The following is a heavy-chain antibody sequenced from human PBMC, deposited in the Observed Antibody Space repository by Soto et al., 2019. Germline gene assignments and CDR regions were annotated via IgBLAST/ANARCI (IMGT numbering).Heavy chain of an antibody. CDR3: ARATYNTGWYRFDL. D-gene: IGHD6-19*01. CDR2: IKHDGSVQ. Sequence: PGGSLRLSCEASGFTFSGYWMSWVRQAPGKGLEWVADIKHDGSVQYSVDSVKGRFTISRDNAKKLLYLQMNGLRPEDTALYYCARATYNTGWYRFDLWGQGTLGTVSS. J-gene: IGHJ4*02. CDR1: GFTFSGYW. V-gene: IGHV3-7*03.